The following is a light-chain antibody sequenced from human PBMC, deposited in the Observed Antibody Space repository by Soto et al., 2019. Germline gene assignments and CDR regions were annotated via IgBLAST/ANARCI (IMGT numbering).Light chain of an antibody. CDR3: QQLNSYPPT. V-gene: IGKV1-9*01. Sequence: IQLTQSPSSLSASVGDRVTITCRASQDISSYLAWYQQKPGKAPKLLIYAASTLQSGVPSRFSGSGSGTDFTLTISSLQPEDVATYYCQQLNSYPPTFGGGTKVEIK. CDR2: AAS. CDR1: QDISSY. J-gene: IGKJ4*01.